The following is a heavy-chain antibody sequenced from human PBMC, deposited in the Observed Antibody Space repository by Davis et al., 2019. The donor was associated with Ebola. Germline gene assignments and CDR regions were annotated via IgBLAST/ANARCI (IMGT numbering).Heavy chain of an antibody. V-gene: IGHV3-64*04. CDR2: ISSNGGST. Sequence: PGGSLRLSCAASGFTFSSYAMHWVRQAPGKGLEYVSAISSNGGSTYYANSVKGRFTISRDNSKNTLYLQMNSLRAEDTAVYYCARDAEGGPEGIAAYFDYWGQGTLVTVSS. CDR3: ARDAEGGPEGIAAYFDY. J-gene: IGHJ4*02. CDR1: GFTFSSYA. D-gene: IGHD6-13*01.